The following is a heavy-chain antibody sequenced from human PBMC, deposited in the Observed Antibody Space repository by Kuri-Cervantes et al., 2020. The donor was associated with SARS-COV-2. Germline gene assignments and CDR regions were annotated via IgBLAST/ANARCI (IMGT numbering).Heavy chain of an antibody. V-gene: IGHV4-61*01. D-gene: IGHD6-13*01. CDR2: IYYTGST. J-gene: IGHJ6*02. Sequence: ETLSLTCTVSGGSVSSGSYYWSWIRQPPGKGLEWIGYIYYTGSTNYSPSLKSRVTISVDTSKNQFSLKLSSVTAADTAVYYCARVAAGTIEDYYYGMDVWGQGTTVTVSS. CDR1: GGSVSSGSYY. CDR3: ARVAAGTIEDYYYGMDV.